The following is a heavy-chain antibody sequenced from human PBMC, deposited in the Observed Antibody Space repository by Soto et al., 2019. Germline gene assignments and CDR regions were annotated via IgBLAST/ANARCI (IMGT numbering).Heavy chain of an antibody. CDR1: VFTFNSYG. J-gene: IGHJ5*02. D-gene: IGHD2-8*01. Sequence: GSLRLSCAASVFTFNSYGIHWVRQAPGKALEWVAVISYDGNNIYYGDSVQGRFTISRDNSKNTIYLQMNSLRAEDTAVYYCAKDVGYCTNGVCLYNWFDPWGQGTLVTISS. CDR2: ISYDGNNI. CDR3: AKDVGYCTNGVCLYNWFDP. V-gene: IGHV3-30*18.